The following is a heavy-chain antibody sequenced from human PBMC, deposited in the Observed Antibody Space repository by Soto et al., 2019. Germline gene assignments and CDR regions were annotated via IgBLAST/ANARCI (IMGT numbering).Heavy chain of an antibody. CDR1: GYSFSSSW. Sequence: PGESLKISCKGSGYSFSSSWIGWVRQMPGKGLEWMGVIYPDDSDTRYSPSFQGQVSISADKSIDTAYLQWSSLKASDTAMYYCARHFTFGLYYLDYWGQGTMVTVSS. V-gene: IGHV5-51*01. CDR2: IYPDDSDT. D-gene: IGHD6-19*01. J-gene: IGHJ4*03. CDR3: ARHFTFGLYYLDY.